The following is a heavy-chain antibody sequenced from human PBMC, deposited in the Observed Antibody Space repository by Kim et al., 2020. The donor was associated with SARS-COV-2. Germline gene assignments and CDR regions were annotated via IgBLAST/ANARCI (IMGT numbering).Heavy chain of an antibody. Sequence: SETLSLTCTVSGGSISSYYWSWIRQPPGKGLEWSGYIYYSGSTNYNPSLKSRVTISVDTSKNQFSLKLSSVTAADTAVYYCARQHPGIAAADMVWFDPWGQGTLVTVSS. CDR2: IYYSGST. D-gene: IGHD6-13*01. CDR1: GGSISSYY. V-gene: IGHV4-59*08. CDR3: ARQHPGIAAADMVWFDP. J-gene: IGHJ5*02.